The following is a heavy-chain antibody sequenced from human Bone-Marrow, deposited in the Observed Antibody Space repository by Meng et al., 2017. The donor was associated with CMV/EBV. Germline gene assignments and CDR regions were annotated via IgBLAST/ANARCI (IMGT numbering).Heavy chain of an antibody. CDR1: RSSFTTYW. Sequence: KVSCKGSRSSFTTYWIGWVRQMPGKGLEWMGIIYPGDSDTRYSPSFQGQVTISADKSISTAYLQWSSLKASDTAMYYCARQGQQLEGSMDVWGQGTTVTVPS. D-gene: IGHD6-13*01. J-gene: IGHJ6*02. CDR2: IYPGDSDT. V-gene: IGHV5-51*01. CDR3: ARQGQQLEGSMDV.